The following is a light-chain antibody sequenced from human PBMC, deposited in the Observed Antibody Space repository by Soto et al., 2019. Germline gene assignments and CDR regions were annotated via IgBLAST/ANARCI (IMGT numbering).Light chain of an antibody. Sequence: IQMTQSPSSLSAAVGDRVTITCRASQDVSSYLVWYQQKPGKAPELLIYAASTLQSGVPSRFSGSGSGTEFTLTISSLQPEDVATYYCQQSYTTPSFGGGTKVEI. CDR2: AAS. J-gene: IGKJ4*01. V-gene: IGKV1-39*01. CDR3: QQSYTTPS. CDR1: QDVSSY.